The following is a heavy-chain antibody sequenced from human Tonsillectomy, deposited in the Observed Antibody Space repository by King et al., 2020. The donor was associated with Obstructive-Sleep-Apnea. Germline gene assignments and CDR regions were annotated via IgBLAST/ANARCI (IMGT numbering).Heavy chain of an antibody. CDR1: GFTFSSYA. V-gene: IGHV3-30*04. J-gene: IGHJ6*02. Sequence: VQLVESGGGVVQPGRSLRLSCAASGFTFSSYAMHWVRQAPGKGLEWVAVLSYDGSNKYYADSVKGRFTISRDNSKNTLYLQMSSLRAEDTSVYYCASAISNYYYYGMDVWGQGTTVTVSS. CDR2: LSYDGSNK. CDR3: ASAISNYYYYGMDV. D-gene: IGHD2-2*01.